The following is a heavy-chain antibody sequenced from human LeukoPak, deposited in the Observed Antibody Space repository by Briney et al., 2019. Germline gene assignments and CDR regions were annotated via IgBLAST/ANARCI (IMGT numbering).Heavy chain of an antibody. CDR3: ARDLDY. CDR2: ISYDGSNK. CDR1: GFTFSSYA. J-gene: IGHJ4*02. V-gene: IGHV3-30-3*01. Sequence: GRSLRLSCAASGFTFSSYAMHWVRQAPGKGLEWVAVISYDGSNKYYADSVKGRFTISRDNSKNTLYLQMNSQRAEDTAVYYCARDLDYWGQGTLVTVSS.